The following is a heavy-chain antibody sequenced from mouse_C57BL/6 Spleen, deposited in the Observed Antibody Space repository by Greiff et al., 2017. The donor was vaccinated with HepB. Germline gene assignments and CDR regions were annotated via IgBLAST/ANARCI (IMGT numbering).Heavy chain of an antibody. V-gene: IGHV1-18*01. CDR3: ARFTTVVASRYFDG. D-gene: IGHD1-1*01. J-gene: IGHJ1*03. CDR2: INPNNGGT. CDR1: GYTFTDYN. Sequence: EVQLQQSGPELVKPGASVKIPCKASGYTFTDYNMDWVKQSHGKSLEWIGDINPNNGGTIYNQKFKGKATLTVDKSSSTAYMELRSLTSEDTAVYYCARFTTVVASRYFDGWGTGTTVTVSS.